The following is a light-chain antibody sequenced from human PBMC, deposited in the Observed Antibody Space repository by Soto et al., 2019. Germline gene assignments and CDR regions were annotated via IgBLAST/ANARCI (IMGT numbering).Light chain of an antibody. CDR3: SSYTGNSTPVI. CDR1: SSDVGGYDY. CDR2: AVN. Sequence: QSALTQPASVSGSPGQSITISCTGTSSDVGGYDYVSWYQQHPGKAPKLIIYAVNNRPSGVSSRFSGSKSGNTASLTVSGLLAEDEAHYYCSSYTGNSTPVIFGGGTKLTVL. V-gene: IGLV2-14*01. J-gene: IGLJ2*01.